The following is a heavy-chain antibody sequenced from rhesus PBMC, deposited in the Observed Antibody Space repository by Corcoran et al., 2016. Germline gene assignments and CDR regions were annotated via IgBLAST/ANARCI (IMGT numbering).Heavy chain of an antibody. CDR3: TRDAWQLELFDY. V-gene: IGHV3-100*02. J-gene: IGHJ4*01. CDR2: ISESGGTI. D-gene: IGHD6-25*01. Sequence: DVQLVESGGGLVKPGGSLRLSCVASGFTFSSYEMHWVRQAPGKGLEWVSVISESGGTIYYADSVKGRFTSSRDNAKNSLFLQMNSLRAEDTAVYYCTRDAWQLELFDYWGQGVLVTVSS. CDR1: GFTFSSYE.